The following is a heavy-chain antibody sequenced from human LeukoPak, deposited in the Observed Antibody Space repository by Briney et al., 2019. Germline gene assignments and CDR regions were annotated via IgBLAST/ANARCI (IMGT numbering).Heavy chain of an antibody. J-gene: IGHJ4*02. CDR2: VISRSSYI. CDR1: GFTFISYS. Sequence: GGALILSCSAAGFTFISYSINWVRLAPGKGLEWVSCVISRSSYIYYADSVKGRFTISRDNAKNSLYLQMNSQRAEDTAVYYCARDRGRYDSSGYYYEGYFDYWGQGTLVTVSS. V-gene: IGHV3-21*01. CDR3: ARDRGRYDSSGYYYEGYFDY. D-gene: IGHD3-22*01.